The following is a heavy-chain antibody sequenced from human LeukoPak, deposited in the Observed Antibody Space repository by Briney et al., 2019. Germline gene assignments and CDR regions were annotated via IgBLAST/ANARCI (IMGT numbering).Heavy chain of an antibody. V-gene: IGHV3-23*01. Sequence: GRSLRLSCAASGFTFSSYGMSWVRQAPGKGLEWVSAISGSGGSTYYADSVKGRFTISRDNSKNTLYLQMNSLRAEDTAVYYCARDQRNSYGPTYYMDVWGKGTTVTISS. CDR3: ARDQRNSYGPTYYMDV. CDR2: ISGSGGST. D-gene: IGHD5-18*01. CDR1: GFTFSSYG. J-gene: IGHJ6*03.